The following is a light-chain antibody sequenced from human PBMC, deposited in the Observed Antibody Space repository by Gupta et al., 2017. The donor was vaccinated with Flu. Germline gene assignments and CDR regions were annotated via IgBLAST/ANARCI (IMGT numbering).Light chain of an antibody. V-gene: IGKV1-5*01. J-gene: IGKJ1*01. CDR1: KSITSL. CDR2: ESS. Sequence: GYRVTISCLTSKSITSLFACYQKKPGKAPNRLIYESSSLQSGVPSMFSGSGSGTEFTLTISSLQADDFATYYWQQYSTYWTFGQGTKVEIK. CDR3: QQYSTYWT.